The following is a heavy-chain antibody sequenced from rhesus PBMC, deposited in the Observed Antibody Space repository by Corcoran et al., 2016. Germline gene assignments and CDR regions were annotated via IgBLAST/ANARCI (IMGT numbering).Heavy chain of an antibody. CDR3: ARDRDSNYFDY. J-gene: IGHJ4*01. D-gene: IGHD4-23*01. V-gene: IGHV4-169*02. Sequence: QLQLQESGPGLVKPSETLSVTCAASGGSISSSYWSWIRQAPGKGLEWIGYIYGSGSITNYNPSLKSRVTLSVDTSKNQLSLKLSSVTTADTAVYYCARDRDSNYFDYWGQGVLVTVSS. CDR1: GGSISSSY. CDR2: IYGSGSIT.